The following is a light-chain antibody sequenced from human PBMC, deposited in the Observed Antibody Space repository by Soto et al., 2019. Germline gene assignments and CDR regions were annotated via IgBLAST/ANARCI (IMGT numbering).Light chain of an antibody. V-gene: IGKV3-11*01. Sequence: EIVLTQSQATLCLSPGERAILSCRATQSVSSYLAWYQQKPGQAPRLLIYDASNRATGIPARFSGSGSGTDFTLTISSLEPEDFAVYYCQQRSDWHTFGGGTRVEIK. CDR2: DAS. CDR1: QSVSSY. CDR3: QQRSDWHT. J-gene: IGKJ4*01.